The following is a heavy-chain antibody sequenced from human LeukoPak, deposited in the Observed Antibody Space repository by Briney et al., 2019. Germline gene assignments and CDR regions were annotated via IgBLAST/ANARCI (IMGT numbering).Heavy chain of an antibody. J-gene: IGHJ4*02. CDR3: TINYDYGLFDY. CDR2: IRTKPNSYAT. D-gene: IGHD4-17*01. V-gene: IGHV3-73*01. CDR1: GFTFSGSA. Sequence: PGGSLRLSCAASGFTFSGSAVHWVRQASGKGLEWVGRIRTKPNSYATAYAASVNGRFTIFRDDSKNTAYLQMNSLKTEDTAVYYCTINYDYGLFDYWGQGTLVTVSS.